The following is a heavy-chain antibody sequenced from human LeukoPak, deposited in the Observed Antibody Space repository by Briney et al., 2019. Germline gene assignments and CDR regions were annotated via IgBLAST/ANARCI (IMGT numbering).Heavy chain of an antibody. J-gene: IGHJ4*02. CDR2: ISYDGSNK. D-gene: IGHD5-18*01. CDR1: GFTFSSYG. V-gene: IGHV3-30*03. CDR3: ATPKPTNSYLFDY. Sequence: GGSLRLSRAASGFTFSSYGMHWVRQAPGKGLEWVAVISYDGSNKYYADSVKGRFTISRDNSKNTLYLQMNSLRAEDTAVYYCATPKPTNSYLFDYWGQGTLVTVSS.